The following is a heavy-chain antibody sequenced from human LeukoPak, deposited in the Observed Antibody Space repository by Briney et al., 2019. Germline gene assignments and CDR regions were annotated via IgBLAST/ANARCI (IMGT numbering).Heavy chain of an antibody. CDR1: GGSISSYY. J-gene: IGHJ4*02. CDR3: ASVYSSSWYYFDY. V-gene: IGHV4-59*01. D-gene: IGHD6-13*01. CDR2: IYFSGST. Sequence: SETLSLTCTVSGGSISSYYWSWIRQPPGKGLEWIGYIYFSGSTNYNPSLKSRVTISVDTSKNQFSLKLSFVTAADTAVYYCASVYSSSWYYFDYWGQGTLVTVSS.